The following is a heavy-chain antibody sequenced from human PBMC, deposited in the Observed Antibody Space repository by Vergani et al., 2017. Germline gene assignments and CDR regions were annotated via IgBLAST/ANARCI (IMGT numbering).Heavy chain of an antibody. CDR2: VNSDETTT. CDR3: ARGDYGANTALYP. D-gene: IGHD3-16*01. CDR1: GFSFSGYW. J-gene: IGHJ5*02. Sequence: EVQLVESGGGLIHPGGSLRLSCEGSGFSFSGYWMHWVRQSPEKSLEWVAHVNSDETTTGYADSVKGRFTISRDNAKGAVFLQMHSLRVDDTAVYYCARGDYGANTALYPWGQSTLVTVSS. V-gene: IGHV3-74*01.